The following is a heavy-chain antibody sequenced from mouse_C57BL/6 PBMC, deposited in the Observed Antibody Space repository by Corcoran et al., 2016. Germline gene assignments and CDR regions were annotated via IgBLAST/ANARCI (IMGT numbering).Heavy chain of an antibody. CDR2: ISASDGST. Sequence: EVQLVESGGGLVKPGGSLRLSCAASGFTFRNYPLSWVRQSPGKGLEWVSAISASDGSTYYADSVKGRFTISRDNSKNTLYLQMNSLRAEDTAVYYCAKDLRDSSRYYYYYFDYWG. CDR1: GFTFRNYP. D-gene: IGHD1-1*01. CDR3: AKDLRDSSRYYYYYFDY. V-gene: IGHV5-9*04. J-gene: IGHJ2*01.